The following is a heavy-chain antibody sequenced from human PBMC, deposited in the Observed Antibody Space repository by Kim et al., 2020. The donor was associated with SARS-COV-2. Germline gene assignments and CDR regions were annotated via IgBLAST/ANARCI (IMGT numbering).Heavy chain of an antibody. D-gene: IGHD6-19*01. CDR2: ISWDGGST. CDR3: AKSSGGSGQTYYFDY. CDR1: GFTFDDYA. J-gene: IGHJ4*02. Sequence: GGSLRLSCAASGFTFDDYAMHWVRQAPGKGLEWVSLISWDGGSTYYADSVKGRFTIARDNSKNSLYVQMNSLRVEDTALYYCAKSSGGSGQTYYFDYWGQGTLFTVSS. V-gene: IGHV3-43D*03.